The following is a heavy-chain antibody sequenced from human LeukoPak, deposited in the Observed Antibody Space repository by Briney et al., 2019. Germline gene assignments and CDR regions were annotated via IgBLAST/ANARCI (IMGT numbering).Heavy chain of an antibody. Sequence: ASVKVSCKASGYTFTGYYMHWVRQAPGQGLEWMGWINPNSGGTNYAQKFQGRVTMTRDTSTSTVYMELSSLRSEDTAVYYCARGPSITMVRGGQWYYYMDVWGKGTTVTISS. J-gene: IGHJ6*03. CDR2: INPNSGGT. CDR1: GYTFTGYY. CDR3: ARGPSITMVRGGQWYYYMDV. V-gene: IGHV1-2*02. D-gene: IGHD3-10*01.